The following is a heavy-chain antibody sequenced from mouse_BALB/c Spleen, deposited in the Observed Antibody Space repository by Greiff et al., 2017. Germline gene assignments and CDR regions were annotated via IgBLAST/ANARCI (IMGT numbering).Heavy chain of an antibody. V-gene: IGHV2-4-1*01. CDR2: IWSGGST. CDR1: GFSLTSNG. Sequence: VKLVESGPGLVQLSQSLSITCTVSGFSLTSNGVHWVRQSPGKGLEWLGVIWSGGSTDYNAAFISRLSISKDNSKSQVFFKMNSLQADDTAIYYCTRTGTVVGGAMDYWGQGTSVTVSS. D-gene: IGHD1-1*01. CDR3: TRTGTVVGGAMDY. J-gene: IGHJ4*01.